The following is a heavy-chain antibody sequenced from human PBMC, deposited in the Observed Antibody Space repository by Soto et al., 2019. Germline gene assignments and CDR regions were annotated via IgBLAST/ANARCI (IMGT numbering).Heavy chain of an antibody. J-gene: IGHJ6*02. Sequence: GGSLRLSCAASGFTFDDYAMNWVRQAPGKGLEWVSSISWNSANIGYADSVKGRFTISRDNARNSLYLQMNSLRTEDTALYYCAKEMGSIAALGGMDVWGQGTTVTVPS. CDR3: AKEMGSIAALGGMDV. D-gene: IGHD6-13*01. V-gene: IGHV3-9*01. CDR2: ISWNSANI. CDR1: GFTFDDYA.